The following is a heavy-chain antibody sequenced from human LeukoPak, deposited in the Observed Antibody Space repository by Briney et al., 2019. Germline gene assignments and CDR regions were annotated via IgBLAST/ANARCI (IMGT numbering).Heavy chain of an antibody. D-gene: IGHD2-21*02. CDR2: MNPNSGDT. J-gene: IGHJ6*03. CDR3: ARAKGVVTAILYYYYYYMDV. Sequence: GASVKVSCKASGYTFTSYDINWVRQATGQGLEWMGWMNPNSGDTGYAQKFQGRVTMTSNTSISTAYMELSSLRSEDTAVYYCARAKGVVTAILYYYYYYMDVWGKGTTVTVSS. CDR1: GYTFTSYD. V-gene: IGHV1-8*02.